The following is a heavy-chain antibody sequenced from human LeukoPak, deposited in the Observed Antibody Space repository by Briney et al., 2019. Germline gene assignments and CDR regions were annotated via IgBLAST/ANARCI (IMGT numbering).Heavy chain of an antibody. Sequence: PSETLSLTCTVSGASISNYYWSWIRQPAGKGLEWIGRISNSGSSYYNPSLKSRVTISVDTSKNQFSPKLSSVTAADTAVYFCSRAVAGSVGWFDPWGQGTLVTVSS. D-gene: IGHD6-19*01. V-gene: IGHV4-4*07. CDR3: SRAVAGSVGWFDP. J-gene: IGHJ5*02. CDR2: ISNSGSS. CDR1: GASISNYY.